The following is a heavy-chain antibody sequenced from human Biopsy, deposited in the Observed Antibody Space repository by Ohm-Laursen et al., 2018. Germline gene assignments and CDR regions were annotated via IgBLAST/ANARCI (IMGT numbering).Heavy chain of an antibody. J-gene: IGHJ3*01. Sequence: SETLSLTCTVTYGSIIGHFWGWLRQAPGKGLEWLGSGHCSGATYYNPPLTSRSTISVDPAKNPFFLKLRSVTAADTAVYYCARPLRGGEYEGFDLWGPGTMVSVSP. CDR3: ARPLRGGEYEGFDL. V-gene: IGHV4-39*01. CDR1: YGSIIGHF. CDR2: GHCSGAT. D-gene: IGHD4-17*01.